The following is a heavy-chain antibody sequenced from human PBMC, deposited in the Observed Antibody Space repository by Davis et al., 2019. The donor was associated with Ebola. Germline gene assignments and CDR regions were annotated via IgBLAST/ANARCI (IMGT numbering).Heavy chain of an antibody. CDR1: GFIFSNYG. CDR3: AKTRLEIMALDY. Sequence: GESLKISCAASGFIFSNYGMYWVRQAPGKGLEWVAVIWYDGSNQYYGDSVKGRFTISRDNSKNALYLQMISLRVEDTAVYYCAKTRLEIMALDYWGQGTLVTVSS. V-gene: IGHV3-33*06. CDR2: IWYDGSNQ. J-gene: IGHJ4*02. D-gene: IGHD3-16*01.